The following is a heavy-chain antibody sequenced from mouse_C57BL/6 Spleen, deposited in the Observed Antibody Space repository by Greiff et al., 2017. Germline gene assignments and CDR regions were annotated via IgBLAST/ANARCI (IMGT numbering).Heavy chain of an antibody. CDR3: ARSLITTEAPFAY. Sequence: EVKLVESGGGLVKPGGSLKLSCAASGFTFSDYGMHWVRQAPEKGLEWVAYISSGSSTIYYADTVKGRFTISRDNAKNTLFLQMTSLRSEDTAMYYCARSLITTEAPFAYWGQGTLVTVSA. D-gene: IGHD1-1*01. V-gene: IGHV5-17*01. J-gene: IGHJ3*01. CDR1: GFTFSDYG. CDR2: ISSGSSTI.